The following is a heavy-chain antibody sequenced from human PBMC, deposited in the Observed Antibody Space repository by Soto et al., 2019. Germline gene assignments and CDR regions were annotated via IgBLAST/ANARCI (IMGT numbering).Heavy chain of an antibody. J-gene: IGHJ5*02. V-gene: IGHV4-30-4*01. D-gene: IGHD1-26*01. Sequence: SETLSLTCTVSGGSISSGDYYWSWIRQPPGKGLEWIGYIYYSGSTYYNPSLKSRVTISVDTSKNQFSLKLSSVTAADTAVYYCAREENWDRLYNWFDPWGQGTLVTVSS. CDR1: GGSISSGDYY. CDR3: AREENWDRLYNWFDP. CDR2: IYYSGST.